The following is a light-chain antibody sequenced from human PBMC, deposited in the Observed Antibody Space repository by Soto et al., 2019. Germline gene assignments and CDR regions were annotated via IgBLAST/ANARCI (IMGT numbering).Light chain of an antibody. Sequence: QSALTQPASVSGSPGQSITFSCTGTSSDIGDNNYVSWYQQHPGKVPKLIIFDVDNRPSGVSNRFSGSKSGNTASLTISGLQAEDAADYYCSSYTSTNTVVFGGGTKLTVL. J-gene: IGLJ2*01. CDR3: SSYTSTNTVV. V-gene: IGLV2-14*01. CDR1: SSDIGDNNY. CDR2: DVD.